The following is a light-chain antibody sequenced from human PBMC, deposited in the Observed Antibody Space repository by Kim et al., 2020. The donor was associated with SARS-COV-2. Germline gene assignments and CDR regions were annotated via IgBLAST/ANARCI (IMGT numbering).Light chain of an antibody. CDR2: AAS. CDR1: QYINTY. Sequence: DIQMTQPPSSLSASVGDRVTITCRASQYINTYLNWYQQKPGKVPKLLIYAASSLQSGVPSKFSGTASGTDFTLTISSLQPGDFATYSCQRTYTTPYSLGQGTKLEI. V-gene: IGKV1-39*01. CDR3: QRTYTTPYS. J-gene: IGKJ2*03.